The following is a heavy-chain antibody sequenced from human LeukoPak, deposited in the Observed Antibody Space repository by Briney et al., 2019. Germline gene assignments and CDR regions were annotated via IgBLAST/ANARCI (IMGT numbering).Heavy chain of an antibody. V-gene: IGHV3-7*03. CDR3: ARNNGMDV. CDR1: GFALSSHW. Sequence: GGSLRLSCAASGFALSSHWMTWVRQVPGRGPEWVANVNRDGSETYYLDSVKGRFTISKVNAKNSLYLQMNSLRAEDTALYHCARNNGMDVWGQGTTVIVSS. CDR2: VNRDGSET. J-gene: IGHJ6*02.